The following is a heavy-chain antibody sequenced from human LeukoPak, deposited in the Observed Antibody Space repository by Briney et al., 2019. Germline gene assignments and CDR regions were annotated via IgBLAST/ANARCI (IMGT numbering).Heavy chain of an antibody. CDR1: GFTFSSYS. J-gene: IGHJ3*02. CDR3: ASCGNSIAFDI. CDR2: ISSSSSYI. Sequence: GGSLRLSCAASGFTFSSYSMNWVRHAPGKGREWVSSISSSSSYIYYADSAKGRFTISRHNAKNSLYLQMNSLRAEDTAVYYCASCGNSIAFDIWGQRTMVTVSS. D-gene: IGHD4-23*01. V-gene: IGHV3-21*01.